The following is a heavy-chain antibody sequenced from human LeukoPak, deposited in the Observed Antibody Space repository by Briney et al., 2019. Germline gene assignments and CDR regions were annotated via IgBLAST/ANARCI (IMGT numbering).Heavy chain of an antibody. CDR1: GFTFSGYA. J-gene: IGHJ6*03. Sequence: GGSLRLSCVASGFTFSGYAMYWVRQAPGKGLEWVSYISSSASAIYYADSVKGRFTISRDNAKSSLYLQMNNVRAEDTAIYHCAKGSYYYYVDVWGKGTTVTVSS. V-gene: IGHV3-48*03. CDR2: ISSSASAI. CDR3: AKGSYYYYVDV.